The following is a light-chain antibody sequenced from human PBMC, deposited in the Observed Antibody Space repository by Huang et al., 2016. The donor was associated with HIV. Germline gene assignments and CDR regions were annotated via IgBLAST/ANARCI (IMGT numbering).Light chain of an antibody. V-gene: IGKV1-39*01. CDR3: QQSYSTPRYT. J-gene: IGKJ2*01. CDR2: AAS. Sequence: DIQMTQSPSSLSASVGDRVTITCRASQSISNYLNWFQHKSGKSPKLLIYAASTLQSGVPSSFSGSGSGTDFTLTINGLQPEDFATYYCQQSYSTPRYTFGQGTKLEI. CDR1: QSISNY.